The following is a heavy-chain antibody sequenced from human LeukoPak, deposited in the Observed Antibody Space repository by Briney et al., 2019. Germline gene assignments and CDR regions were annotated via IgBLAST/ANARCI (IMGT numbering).Heavy chain of an antibody. CDR1: GFTFSSYG. D-gene: IGHD3-22*01. CDR3: ARGGDSSGYYYYYYGMDV. CDR2: ISSSSSYI. V-gene: IGHV3-21*01. J-gene: IGHJ6*02. Sequence: GGSLRLSCAASGFTFSSYGMHWVRQAPGKGLEWVSSISSSSSYIYYADSVKGRFTISRDNAKNSLYLQMNSLRAEDTAVYYCARGGDSSGYYYYYYGMDVWGQGTTVTVSS.